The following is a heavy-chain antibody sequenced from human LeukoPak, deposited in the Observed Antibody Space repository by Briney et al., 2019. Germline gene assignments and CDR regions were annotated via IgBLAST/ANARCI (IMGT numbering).Heavy chain of an antibody. V-gene: IGHV4-59*01. CDR2: IYDSGST. CDR3: ARGLYYDSSGYYSRFDP. J-gene: IGHJ5*02. CDR1: AGSISIYY. Sequence: KASETLSLTCTVSAGSISIYYWTWIRQPPGKGLEWIGHIYDSGSTNYNPSLKSRVTMSVDTSKNQFSLKLSSVTAADTAVYYCARGLYYDSSGYYSRFDPWGQGTLVTVSS. D-gene: IGHD3-22*01.